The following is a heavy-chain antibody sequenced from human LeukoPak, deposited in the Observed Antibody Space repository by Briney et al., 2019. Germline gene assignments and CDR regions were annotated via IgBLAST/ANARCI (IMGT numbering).Heavy chain of an antibody. V-gene: IGHV3-30*02. J-gene: IGHJ3*02. CDR2: IRYDGSNK. Sequence: PGGSLRLSCAASGFTFSSYGMHWVRQAPGKGLEWVAFIRYDGSNKYYADSVKGRFTISRDNSKNTLYLQMNSLRAEDTAVYYCARDLNGDYASAFDIWDQGTMVTVSS. CDR1: GFTFSSYG. CDR3: ARDLNGDYASAFDI. D-gene: IGHD4-17*01.